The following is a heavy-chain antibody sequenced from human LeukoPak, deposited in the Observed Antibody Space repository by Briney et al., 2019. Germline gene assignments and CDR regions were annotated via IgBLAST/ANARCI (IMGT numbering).Heavy chain of an antibody. CDR2: INWNGGST. J-gene: IGHJ4*02. CDR3: ARDLATADGVDY. Sequence: GGPLRLSCAASGFTFDVYGIICVRQAPGKGLEWVSGINWNGGSTGYADSVKARYTISRDNAKNSLYLQMNSLRAEDTALYYCARDLATADGVDYCGQGTLVTVSS. CDR1: GFTFDVYG. D-gene: IGHD1-26*01. V-gene: IGHV3-20*04.